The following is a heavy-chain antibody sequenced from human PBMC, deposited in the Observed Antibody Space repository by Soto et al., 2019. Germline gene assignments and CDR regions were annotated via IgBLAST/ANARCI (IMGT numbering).Heavy chain of an antibody. CDR2: VNDRGGST. CDR3: ARWGSGTNFYYHYAMDV. J-gene: IGHJ6*02. CDR1: GFTFWNFA. V-gene: IGHV3-23*01. D-gene: IGHD3-16*01. Sequence: EVQLLESGGGLVQPGGSLRLSCSTSGFTFWNFAMAWVRQGPGKGLEWVSTVNDRGGSTYYADSVKGRFTISRDDSENTLHLQMSSLRTDDTAIYYCARWGSGTNFYYHYAMDVWGQGTKVTVSS.